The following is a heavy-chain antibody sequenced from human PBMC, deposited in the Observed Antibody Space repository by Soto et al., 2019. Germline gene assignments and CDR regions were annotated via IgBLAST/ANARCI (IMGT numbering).Heavy chain of an antibody. CDR2: IYYSGST. CDR3: AGLYYGSGRYNWFDP. D-gene: IGHD3-10*01. V-gene: IGHV4-39*01. J-gene: IGHJ5*02. Sequence: PSETLSLTCTVSGGSISSSSYYWGWIRQPPGKGLEWIGSIYYSGSTYYNPSLKSRVTISVDTSKNQFSLKLSSVTAADTAVYYCAGLYYGSGRYNWFDPWGQGTLVTVSS. CDR1: GGSISSSSYY.